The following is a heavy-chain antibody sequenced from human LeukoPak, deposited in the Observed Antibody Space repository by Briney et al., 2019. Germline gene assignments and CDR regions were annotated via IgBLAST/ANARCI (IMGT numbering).Heavy chain of an antibody. Sequence: GGSLRLSCAASGFTFSGYWMSWVRQAPGKGLEWVGRIKSKTDGGTTDYAAPVKGRFTISRDDSKNTLYLQMNSLKTEDTAVYYCTTPLGYCSSTSCYTEDYWGQGTLVTVSS. CDR2: IKSKTDGGTT. J-gene: IGHJ4*02. CDR3: TTPLGYCSSTSCYTEDY. V-gene: IGHV3-15*01. D-gene: IGHD2-2*02. CDR1: GFTFSGYW.